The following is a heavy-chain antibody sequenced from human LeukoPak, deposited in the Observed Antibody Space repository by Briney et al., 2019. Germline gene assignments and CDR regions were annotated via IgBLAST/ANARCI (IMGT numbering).Heavy chain of an antibody. Sequence: GESLKISCKDSTDRFTDFWIGWVRQMPGKGLEWMGIIYPGDSDTRYSPSFQGQVTISADKSISTAYLQWSSLKASDTAMYYCASPYCSSTSCYRGGAFDIWGQGTMVTVSS. CDR1: TDRFTDFW. J-gene: IGHJ3*02. CDR2: IYPGDSDT. V-gene: IGHV5-51*01. D-gene: IGHD2-2*02. CDR3: ASPYCSSTSCYRGGAFDI.